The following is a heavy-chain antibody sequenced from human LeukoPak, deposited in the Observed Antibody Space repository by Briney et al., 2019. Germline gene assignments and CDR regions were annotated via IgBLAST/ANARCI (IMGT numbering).Heavy chain of an antibody. D-gene: IGHD3/OR15-3a*01. CDR2: INSDGIST. V-gene: IGHV3-74*01. J-gene: IGHJ5*02. CDR3: AGETGTGFDP. CDR1: GFTFSRYW. Sequence: GGSLRLSCAASGFTFSRYWMHWVRQAPGKGLVWVARINSDGISTSYADSVKGRFTNSRDNAKNTLYLQMNSLRAEDTAVYFCAGETGTGFDPWGQGTLVTVS.